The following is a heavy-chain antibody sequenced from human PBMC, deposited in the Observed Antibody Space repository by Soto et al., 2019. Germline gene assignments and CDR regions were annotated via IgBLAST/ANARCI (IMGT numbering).Heavy chain of an antibody. CDR3: ARESEDLTSNFDY. CDR1: GFTFTRYS. V-gene: IGHV3-21*01. J-gene: IGHJ4*02. CDR2: ISSTTNYI. Sequence: GGSLRLSCAASGFTFTRYSMNWVRQAPGKGLEWVSSISSTTNYIYYADSMKGRFTVSRDNAKNSVYLEMNSLSAEDTAVYYCARESEDLTSNFDYWGQGTLVTVSP.